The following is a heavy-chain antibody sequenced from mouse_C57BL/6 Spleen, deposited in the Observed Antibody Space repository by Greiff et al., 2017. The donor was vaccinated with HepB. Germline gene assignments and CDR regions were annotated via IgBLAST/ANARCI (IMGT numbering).Heavy chain of an antibody. CDR1: GFTFTDYY. D-gene: IGHD2-2*01. CDR3: ARPSIGYGWFAY. V-gene: IGHV7-3*01. CDR2: IRDKANGYTT. J-gene: IGHJ3*01. Sequence: EVQRVESGGGLVQPGGSLSLSCAASGFTFTDYYMSWVRQPPGKALEWLGFIRDKANGYTTEYSASVKGRFTISRDNSQSILYLQMNALRAEDSATYYCARPSIGYGWFAYWGQGTLVTVSA.